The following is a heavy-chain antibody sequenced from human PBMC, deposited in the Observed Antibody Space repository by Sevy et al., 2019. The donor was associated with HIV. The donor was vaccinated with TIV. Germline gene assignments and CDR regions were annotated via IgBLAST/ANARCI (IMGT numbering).Heavy chain of an antibody. Sequence: GGSLRLSCAASGFAFSSHAMHWVRQAPGKGLEWVAVISYKRTETFYAASVEGRFTISRDNSKNMLSLQINSLRPEDTAVYFCARDGGYSIKWYPLYWGHGTLVTVSS. CDR2: ISYKRTET. CDR1: GFAFSSHA. D-gene: IGHD6-13*01. CDR3: ARDGGYSIKWYPLY. V-gene: IGHV3-30-3*01. J-gene: IGHJ4*01.